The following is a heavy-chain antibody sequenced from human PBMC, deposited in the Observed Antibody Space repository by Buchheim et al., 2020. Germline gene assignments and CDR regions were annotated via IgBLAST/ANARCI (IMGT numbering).Heavy chain of an antibody. CDR2: ISGSGGIT. D-gene: IGHD5-24*01. CDR1: GFTFSSYA. CDR3: AKGRHGYSYFDY. Sequence: EVQLLESGGGLVQPGGSLRLSCEASGFTFSSYAMSWVRQAPGKGLECVSGISGSGGITYNADSVKGRFNISRENSKNTMHLQMNSLRAEDTAVYYCAKGRHGYSYFDYWGQGTL. V-gene: IGHV3-23*01. J-gene: IGHJ4*02.